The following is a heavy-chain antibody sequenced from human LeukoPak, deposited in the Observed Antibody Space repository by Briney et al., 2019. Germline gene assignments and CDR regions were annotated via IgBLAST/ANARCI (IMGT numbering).Heavy chain of an antibody. CDR2: IYDSGST. CDR1: GYSISSGYY. Sequence: PSETLSLTCTVSGYSISSGYYWGWIRQPPGKGLEWIGSIYDSGSTYYNPSLKSRVTISVDTSKNQFSLKLSSVTAADTAVYYCARETDCSSTSCYTNAFDIWGQGTMVTVSS. J-gene: IGHJ3*02. CDR3: ARETDCSSTSCYTNAFDI. V-gene: IGHV4-38-2*02. D-gene: IGHD2-2*02.